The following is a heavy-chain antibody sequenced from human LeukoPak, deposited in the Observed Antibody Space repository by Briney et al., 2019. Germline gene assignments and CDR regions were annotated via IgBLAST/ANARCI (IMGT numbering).Heavy chain of an antibody. CDR1: GYSLTSYY. J-gene: IGHJ4*02. CDR2: INPSGGST. Sequence: GASVKVSCKASGYSLTSYYIHWVRQAPGQGLEWMGLINPSGGSTSYAQKFQGRVTMTRDTSTSTVYMELSRLRSEDTAVYYCARDLHGYSYGYAWACGYWGQGTLVTVSS. D-gene: IGHD5-18*01. V-gene: IGHV1-46*01. CDR3: ARDLHGYSYGYAWACGY.